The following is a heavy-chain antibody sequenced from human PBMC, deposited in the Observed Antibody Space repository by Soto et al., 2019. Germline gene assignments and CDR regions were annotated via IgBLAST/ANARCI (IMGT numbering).Heavy chain of an antibody. CDR2: IKQDGSET. CDR3: ARDGYAGAFDL. V-gene: IGHV3-7*03. D-gene: IGHD5-12*01. J-gene: IGHJ4*02. Sequence: EEQLVESGSALVQPGGSLRLSGAASEFRFGAYYMSWVRQAPGKGLEWVANIKQDGSETYYTDSVKGRFTISRDNAKSSLYLLMHGLRVEDTAVYYCARDGYAGAFDLWGRGILVPVSS. CDR1: EFRFGAYY.